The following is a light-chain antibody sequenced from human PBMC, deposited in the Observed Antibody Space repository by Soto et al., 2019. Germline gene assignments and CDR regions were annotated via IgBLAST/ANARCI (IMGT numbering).Light chain of an antibody. V-gene: IGKV1-13*02. CDR2: DVS. Sequence: AIQLTQSPSSLSASVGDRVTITCRASLGISSALAWYQQKPRKSPNLLIYDVSSLESGVTSRFSGCGSETDFTLTISSMQPEDFATNYCQQFNTYPALTFGGGTKVEIK. CDR3: QQFNTYPALT. CDR1: LGISSA. J-gene: IGKJ4*01.